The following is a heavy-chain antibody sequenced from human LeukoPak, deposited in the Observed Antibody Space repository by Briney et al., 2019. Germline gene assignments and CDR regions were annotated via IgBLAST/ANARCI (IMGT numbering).Heavy chain of an antibody. J-gene: IGHJ4*02. CDR2: IIPIFGTA. V-gene: IGHV1-69*06. D-gene: IGHD3-10*01. CDR3: ATAGGGVIILDY. Sequence: SVTVSCKASGGTFSSYAISWVRQAPGQGLEWMGGIIPIFGTANYAQKFQGRVTMTEDTSTDTAYMELSSLRSEDTAVYYCATAGGGVIILDYWGQGTLVTVSS. CDR1: GGTFSSYA.